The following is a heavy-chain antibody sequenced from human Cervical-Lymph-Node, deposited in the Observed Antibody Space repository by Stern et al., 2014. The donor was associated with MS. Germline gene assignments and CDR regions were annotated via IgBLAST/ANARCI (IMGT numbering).Heavy chain of an antibody. CDR1: GYTFTSNK. V-gene: IGHV1-46*01. CDR3: ARDNGGWSVDS. CDR2: INPEGGST. Sequence: QVQLVQSGAEVKKPGASVKVSCKAFGYTFTSNKMHWVRQAPGQGLEWMGIINPEGGSTRYAQKLQGRVTMTRDTSTSTVYMELTSLRSEDTAVYSCARDNGGWSVDSWGQGTLVIVSS. D-gene: IGHD6-19*01. J-gene: IGHJ4*02.